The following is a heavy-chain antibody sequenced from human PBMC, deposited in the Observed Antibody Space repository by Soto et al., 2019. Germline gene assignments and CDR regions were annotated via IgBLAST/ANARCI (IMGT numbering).Heavy chain of an antibody. CDR3: ARAKYQLLFPRYWFDP. CDR2: INAGNGNT. V-gene: IGHV1-3*01. D-gene: IGHD2-2*01. Sequence: GASVKVSCKASGYTLTSYAMHWVRQAPGQRLEWMGWINAGNGNTKYSQKFQGRVTITRDTSASTAYMELSSLRSEDTAVYYCARAKYQLLFPRYWFDPWGQGTLVTVSS. CDR1: GYTLTSYA. J-gene: IGHJ5*02.